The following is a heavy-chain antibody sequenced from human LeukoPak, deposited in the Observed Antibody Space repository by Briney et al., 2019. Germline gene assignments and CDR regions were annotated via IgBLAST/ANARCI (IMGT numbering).Heavy chain of an antibody. CDR3: ARWCSGSSFDY. CDR1: GGSVSSGSYY. V-gene: IGHV4-61*01. CDR2: IYYSGST. Sequence: PSETLSLTCTVSGGSVSSGSYYWGWIRQPPGKGLEWIGYIYYSGSTNYNPSLKSRVTVSVDTSKNQFSLKLSSVTAADTAVYYCARWCSGSSFDYWGQGALVTVSS. J-gene: IGHJ4*02. D-gene: IGHD1-26*01.